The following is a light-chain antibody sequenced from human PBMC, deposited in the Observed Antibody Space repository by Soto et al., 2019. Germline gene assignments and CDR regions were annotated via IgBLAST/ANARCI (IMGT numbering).Light chain of an antibody. CDR1: QSVSSSD. CDR3: QQYGISSWT. J-gene: IGKJ1*01. CDR2: VAS. Sequence: EIVLTQSPGILSLSPGERATLSCRAIQSVSSSDLAWYQQKPGQAPRLLLYVASSRATGIPDRFSGGGSGTDFSLTISRLEPEDFAGYYCQQYGISSWTFGQGTKVEIK. V-gene: IGKV3-20*01.